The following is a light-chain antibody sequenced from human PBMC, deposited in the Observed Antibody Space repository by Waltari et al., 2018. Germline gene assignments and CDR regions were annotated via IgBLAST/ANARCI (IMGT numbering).Light chain of an antibody. CDR2: LSS. CDR3: MQALQSPRT. J-gene: IGKJ4*01. Sequence: DIVMTQSPLSLPVTPGEPASISCRPSQSLLNSDGYNYLDWYLLKPGQSPQLLIYLSSSRAAGVPDRFSGSGSGTDFTLKISRVEAEDVGVYYCMQALQSPRTFGGGTKVEIK. V-gene: IGKV2-28*01. CDR1: QSLLNSDGYNY.